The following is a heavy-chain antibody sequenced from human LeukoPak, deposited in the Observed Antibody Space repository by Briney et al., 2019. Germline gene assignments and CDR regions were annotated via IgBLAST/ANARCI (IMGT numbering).Heavy chain of an antibody. D-gene: IGHD6-19*01. CDR1: GDSVSINSAA. Sequence: TLSLTFAFSGDSVSINSAAWNWIRQSPSRGLEWLGSTYYRSKWYNDYAVSVKSRITINPDTSKNQFSLQLNSVTPEDTAVYYCARDRSSGWYYFDYWGQGTLVTVSS. V-gene: IGHV6-1*01. J-gene: IGHJ4*02. CDR2: TYYRSKWYN. CDR3: ARDRSSGWYYFDY.